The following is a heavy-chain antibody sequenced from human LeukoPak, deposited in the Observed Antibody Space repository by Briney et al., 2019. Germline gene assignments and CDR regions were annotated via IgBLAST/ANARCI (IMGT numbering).Heavy chain of an antibody. J-gene: IGHJ6*03. CDR3: ARSSVPYDFYYYYMDV. V-gene: IGHV1-2*02. CDR1: GGTFSSYA. Sequence: ASVKVSCKASGGTFSSYAISWVRQAPGQGLEWMGWINPNSGGTNYAQKFQGRVTMTRDTSISTAYMELSRLRSDDTAVYYCARSSVPYDFYYYYMDVWGKGTTVTVSS. D-gene: IGHD3-3*01. CDR2: INPNSGGT.